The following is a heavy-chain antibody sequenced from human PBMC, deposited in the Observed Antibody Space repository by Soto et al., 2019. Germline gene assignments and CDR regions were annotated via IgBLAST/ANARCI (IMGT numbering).Heavy chain of an antibody. J-gene: IGHJ6*02. D-gene: IGHD4-17*01. CDR2: IYYSGST. CDR1: GGSISSGGYY. Sequence: SETLSLTCTVSGGSISSGGYYWSWIRQHPGKGLEWIGYIYYSGSTYYNPSLKSRVTISVDTSKNQFSLKLSSVTAADTAVYYCARDSRYGRSGMDVWGQGTTVTVSS. V-gene: IGHV4-31*03. CDR3: ARDSRYGRSGMDV.